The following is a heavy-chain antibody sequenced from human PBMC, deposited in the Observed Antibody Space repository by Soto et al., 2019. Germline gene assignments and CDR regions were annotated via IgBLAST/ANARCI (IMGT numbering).Heavy chain of an antibody. Sequence: SLSLSCAASGFTFDDYAMHWVRQAPGKGLEWVSGISWNSGSIGYADSVKGRFTISRDNAKNSLYLQMNSLRAEDTALYYCAKAARRSGYDSNYWGQGTLVTVS. CDR3: AKAARRSGYDSNY. CDR1: GFTFDDYA. D-gene: IGHD5-12*01. CDR2: ISWNSGSI. V-gene: IGHV3-9*01. J-gene: IGHJ4*02.